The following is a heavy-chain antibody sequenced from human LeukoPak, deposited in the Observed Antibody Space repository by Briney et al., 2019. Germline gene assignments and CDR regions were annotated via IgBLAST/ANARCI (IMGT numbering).Heavy chain of an antibody. CDR2: ISYDGSNK. Sequence: GGSLRLSCAASGFTFSIYALHWVRQAPGKGLEWVAVISYDGSNKYYADSVKGRSTISRDNSKNTLYLQMNSLRAEDTAVYYCARDDLDDYGDYNPDYWGQGTLVTVSS. J-gene: IGHJ4*02. CDR1: GFTFSIYA. D-gene: IGHD4-17*01. V-gene: IGHV3-30-3*01. CDR3: ARDDLDDYGDYNPDY.